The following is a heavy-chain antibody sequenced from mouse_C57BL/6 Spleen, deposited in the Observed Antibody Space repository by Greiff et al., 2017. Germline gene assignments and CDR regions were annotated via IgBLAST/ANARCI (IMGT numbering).Heavy chain of an antibody. CDR1: GFNIKDYY. CDR2: IDPEDGET. Sequence: EVQLQQSGAELVKPGASVKLSCTASGFNIKDYYMHWVKQRTEQGLEWIGRIDPEDGETKYAPKFQGKATIPADTSSNTAYLQLSSLTSEDTAVYYCASYYSNYEGFYYYAMDYWGQGTSVTVSS. V-gene: IGHV14-2*01. CDR3: ASYYSNYEGFYYYAMDY. D-gene: IGHD2-5*01. J-gene: IGHJ4*01.